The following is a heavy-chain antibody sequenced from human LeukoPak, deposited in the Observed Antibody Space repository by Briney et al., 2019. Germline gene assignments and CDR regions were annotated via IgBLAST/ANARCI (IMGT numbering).Heavy chain of an antibody. CDR1: GFTFSGFW. D-gene: IGHD6-13*01. J-gene: IGHJ4*02. V-gene: IGHV3-7*03. CDR3: ARDSGWFRFDY. Sequence: PGGSLRLSCAVSGFTFSGFWMSWSRQAPGKGLEWVASINSDGSEGYYADVVKGRFTISRDNAKNSLYLQINSLRAEDTAVYYCARDSGWFRFDYWGQGTLATVSS. CDR2: INSDGSEG.